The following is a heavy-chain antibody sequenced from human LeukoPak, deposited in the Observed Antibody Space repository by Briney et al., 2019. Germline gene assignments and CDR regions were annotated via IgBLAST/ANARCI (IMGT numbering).Heavy chain of an antibody. D-gene: IGHD3-3*01. Sequence: AGGSLRLSCAASGFTFSSYAMHWVRQAPGKGLEWVAAISYDGSNKYYADSVKGRFTISRDNSKNTLYLQMNSLRAEDTAVYYCARGLRFLEWLLFSHFDYWGQGTLVTVSS. CDR2: ISYDGSNK. CDR3: ARGLRFLEWLLFSHFDY. CDR1: GFTFSSYA. J-gene: IGHJ4*02. V-gene: IGHV3-30-3*01.